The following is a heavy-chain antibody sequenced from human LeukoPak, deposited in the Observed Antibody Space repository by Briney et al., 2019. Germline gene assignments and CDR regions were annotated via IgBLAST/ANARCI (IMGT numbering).Heavy chain of an antibody. CDR2: IIPIFGTA. CDR3: ARDAPRGSSSSYLYYYGMDV. D-gene: IGHD6-13*01. J-gene: IGHJ6*04. CDR1: GGTFSSYA. V-gene: IGHV1-69*06. Sequence: VASVKVSCKASGGTFSSYAISWVRQAPGQGLEWMGGIIPIFGTANYAQKFQGRVTITADKSTSTAYMELSSVRSEDTAVYYCARDAPRGSSSSYLYYYGMDVWGKGTTVTVSS.